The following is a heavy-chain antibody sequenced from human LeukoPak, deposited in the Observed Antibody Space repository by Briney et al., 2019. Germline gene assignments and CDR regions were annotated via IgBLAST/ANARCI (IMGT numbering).Heavy chain of an antibody. CDR3: ARGNYGAPRDFDY. V-gene: IGHV3-11*04. CDR2: ISSSGSTI. J-gene: IGHJ4*02. D-gene: IGHD4-17*01. Sequence: PGGSLRLSCAASGFTFSDYYMSWIRQAPGEGLECDSYISSSGSTIYYADSVKGRFTISTDNAKNSLYLQMNSLRAEDTAVYYCARGNYGAPRDFDYWGQGTLVTVSS. CDR1: GFTFSDYY.